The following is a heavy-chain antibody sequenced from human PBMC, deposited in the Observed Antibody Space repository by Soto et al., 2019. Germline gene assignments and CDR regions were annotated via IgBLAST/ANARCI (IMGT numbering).Heavy chain of an antibody. V-gene: IGHV4-59*01. D-gene: IGHD2-2*01. CDR3: ARPHARKRPLDS. Sequence: WETQSLTCTFSVVSMRNVYWSCIRQPPGKRLEWIGFIFHSGNAKYNPSLTSRVTISIDTSKSQFSLSLDSVTAADSAVYFCARPHARKRPLDSCDRLNMVTVSS. CDR2: IFHSGNA. CDR1: VVSMRNVY. J-gene: IGHJ5*01.